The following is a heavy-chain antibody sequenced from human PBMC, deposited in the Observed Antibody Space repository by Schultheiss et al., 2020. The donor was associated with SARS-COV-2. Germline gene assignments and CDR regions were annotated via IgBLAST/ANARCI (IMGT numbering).Heavy chain of an antibody. V-gene: IGHV3-33*01. J-gene: IGHJ6*02. CDR1: GFTFSSYG. CDR2: IWYDGSNK. D-gene: IGHD1-1*01. CDR3: ARDRRYNWNEDYYYGMDV. Sequence: GGSLRLSCAASGFTFSSYGMHWVRQAPGKGLERVAVIWYDGSNKYYADSVKGRFTISRDNSKNTLYLQMNSLRAEDTAVYYCARDRRYNWNEDYYYGMDVWGQGTTVTVSS.